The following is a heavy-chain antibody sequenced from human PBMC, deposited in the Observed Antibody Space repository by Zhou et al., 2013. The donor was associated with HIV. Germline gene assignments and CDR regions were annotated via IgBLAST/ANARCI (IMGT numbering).Heavy chain of an antibody. V-gene: IGHV1-69*12. CDR1: GGTFSRFT. J-gene: IGHJ4*02. CDR2: IIPLSGTI. CDR3: ARDLPYFDY. Sequence: QVQLVQSGAEVRRSGSSVKVSCKTLGGTFSRFTINWVRQAPGQGVEWVGGIIPLSGTINYAQKFKTRVTISADESTTTAYMEVNTLRPEDTAMYYCARDLPYFDYWGQGTLVTVSS.